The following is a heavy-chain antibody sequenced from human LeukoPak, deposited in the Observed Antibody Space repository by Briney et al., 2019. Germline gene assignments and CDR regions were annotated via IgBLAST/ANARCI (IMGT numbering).Heavy chain of an antibody. Sequence: PGVSLRLSCVASGFNVSSNYMSWVRQAPGKGLEWVSLLYSGGSAFHADSVKGRFTISRDNSKNTLYLQLNSLSAEDTAVYYCARAGGGYRYGYYYHFYMDVWGKGTTVTVSS. CDR1: GFNVSSNY. J-gene: IGHJ6*03. CDR3: ARAGGGYRYGYYYHFYMDV. CDR2: LYSGGSA. V-gene: IGHV3-53*01. D-gene: IGHD5-18*01.